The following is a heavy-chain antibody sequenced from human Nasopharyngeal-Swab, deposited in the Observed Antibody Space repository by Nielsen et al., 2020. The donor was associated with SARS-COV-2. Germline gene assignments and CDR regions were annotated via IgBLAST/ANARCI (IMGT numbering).Heavy chain of an antibody. CDR3: ARGNGSYYLYIWDN. CDR1: GFTFTSYA. CDR2: ISYDGSSS. V-gene: IGHV3-30*04. J-gene: IGHJ4*02. Sequence: GGSLRLSCAASGFTFTSYAMHWVRQAPGKGLEWVAVISYDGSSSYYAGSVKGRFIISRDNSKNTLYLRMNGLRAEDTAVYYCARGNGSYYLYIWDNWGQGTLVTVSS. D-gene: IGHD1-26*01.